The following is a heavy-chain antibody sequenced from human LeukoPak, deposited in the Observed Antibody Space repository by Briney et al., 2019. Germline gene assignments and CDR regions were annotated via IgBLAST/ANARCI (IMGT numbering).Heavy chain of an antibody. D-gene: IGHD6-13*01. CDR1: GGSFSGYY. V-gene: IGHV4-34*01. CDR3: ARGQLVAAAPNAEYFQH. J-gene: IGHJ1*01. CDR2: INHSGSS. Sequence: SETLSLTCAVYGGSFSGYYWNWIRQPPGKGLEWIGEINHSGSSNYNPSLKSRATISLDTSKNQFSLKLSSVTAADTAVYYCARGQLVAAAPNAEYFQHWGQGTLVTVSS.